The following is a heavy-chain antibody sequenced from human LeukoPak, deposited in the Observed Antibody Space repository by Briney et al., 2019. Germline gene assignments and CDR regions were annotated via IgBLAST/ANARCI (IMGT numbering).Heavy chain of an antibody. D-gene: IGHD4-17*01. V-gene: IGHV4-4*07. CDR3: ARVWEANYGDHNYYGVDV. CDR2: IYTSGST. J-gene: IGHJ6*02. CDR1: GGSISSYY. Sequence: SETLSLTCTVSGGSISSYYWSWIRQPAGKGLEWIGRIYTSGSTNYNPSLKSRVTMSVDTSKNQFPLKLSSVTAADTAVYYCARVWEANYGDHNYYGVDVWGQGTTVTVSS.